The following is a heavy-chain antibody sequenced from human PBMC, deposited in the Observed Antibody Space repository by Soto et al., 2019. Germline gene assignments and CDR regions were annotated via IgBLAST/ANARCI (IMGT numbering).Heavy chain of an antibody. CDR3: ARDGPPYDILTGYPPGYYFDY. CDR1: GFTFSSYG. D-gene: IGHD3-9*01. Sequence: GGSLRLSCAASGFTFSSYGMHWVRQAPGKGLEWVAVIWYDGSNKYYADSVKGRFTISRDNSKNTLYLQMNSLRAEDTAVYYCARDGPPYDILTGYPPGYYFDYWGQGTLGTV. V-gene: IGHV3-33*01. J-gene: IGHJ4*02. CDR2: IWYDGSNK.